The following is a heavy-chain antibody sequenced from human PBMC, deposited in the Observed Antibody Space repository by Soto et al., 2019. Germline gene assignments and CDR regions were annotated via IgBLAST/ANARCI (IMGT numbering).Heavy chain of an antibody. CDR3: TTDPGVVVVAAILDV. CDR2: IRSKAYGGTT. CDR1: GFTFGDYA. Sequence: PGGSLRLSCTASGFTFGDYAMSWFRQAPGKGLEWVGFIRSKAYGGTTDYAAPVKGRFTISRDDSKNTLYLQMNSLKTEDTAVYYCTTDPGVVVVAAILDVWGKGTTVTVSS. V-gene: IGHV3-49*03. D-gene: IGHD2-15*01. J-gene: IGHJ6*04.